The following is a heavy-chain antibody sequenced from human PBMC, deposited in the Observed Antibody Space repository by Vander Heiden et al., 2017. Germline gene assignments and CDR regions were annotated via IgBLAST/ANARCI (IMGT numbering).Heavy chain of an antibody. CDR2: IYYSGST. CDR3: ARRRPGIAVAGSSHWFDP. Sequence: QVQLQESGPGLVKPSETLSLTCPVPGGSISSYYWSWIRQPPGKGLEWIGYIYYSGSTNYNPSLKSRVTISVDTSKNQFSLKLSSVTAADTAVYYCARRRPGIAVAGSSHWFDPWGQGTLVTVSS. CDR1: GGSISSYY. D-gene: IGHD6-19*01. V-gene: IGHV4-59*01. J-gene: IGHJ5*02.